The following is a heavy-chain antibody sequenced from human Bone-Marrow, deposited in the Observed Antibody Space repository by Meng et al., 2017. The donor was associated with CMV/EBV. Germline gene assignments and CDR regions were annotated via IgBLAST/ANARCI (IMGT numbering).Heavy chain of an antibody. D-gene: IGHD3-22*01. V-gene: IGHV1-2*02. Sequence: ASVKVSCKASGYTFTSYDINWVRQATGQGLEWMGWINPNNGGTNYAQKFQGRVTMTRDTSINTAHMELSRLKYDDTAVYYCARTMYSFDSSGPFDYWGRGTLVTVSS. CDR3: ARTMYSFDSSGPFDY. CDR1: GYTFTSYD. CDR2: INPNNGGT. J-gene: IGHJ4*02.